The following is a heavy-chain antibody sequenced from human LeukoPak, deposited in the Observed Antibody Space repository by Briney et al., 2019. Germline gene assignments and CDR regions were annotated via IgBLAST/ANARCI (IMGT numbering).Heavy chain of an antibody. Sequence: GGSLRLSCAVSGFTFDDYTMNWVRQAPGKGLEWVSLINWDGGRIYYADSVKGRFTISRDNAKNSLYLQMNSLRADDTAVYYCARRIAGTATGGYFEPWGRGTLVSVSS. J-gene: IGHJ2*01. CDR2: INWDGGRI. V-gene: IGHV3-43*01. D-gene: IGHD6-13*01. CDR3: ARRIAGTATGGYFEP. CDR1: GFTFDDYT.